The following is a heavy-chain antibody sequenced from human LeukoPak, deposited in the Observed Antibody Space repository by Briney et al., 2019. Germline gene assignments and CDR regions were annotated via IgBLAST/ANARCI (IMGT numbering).Heavy chain of an antibody. CDR2: INHSGST. Sequence: SETLSLTCAVYGGSFSGYYWSWIRQPPGKGLEWIGEINHSGSTNYNPSLKSRVTISVGTSKNQFSLKLSSVTAADTAVYYCARADIVVVPAAIRYYFDYWGQGTLVTVSS. J-gene: IGHJ4*02. V-gene: IGHV4-34*01. CDR3: ARADIVVVPAAIRYYFDY. D-gene: IGHD2-2*01. CDR1: GGSFSGYY.